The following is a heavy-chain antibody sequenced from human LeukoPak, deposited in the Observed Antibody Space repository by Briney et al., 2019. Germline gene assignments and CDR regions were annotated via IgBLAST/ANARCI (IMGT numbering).Heavy chain of an antibody. CDR2: IYPGDSDT. V-gene: IGHV5-51*01. J-gene: IGHJ4*02. CDR3: ARTYYYGSGSYYNPYY. Sequence: GESLKISCKGSGYDFTTYWIAWVRQMPGKGLEWMGIIYPGDSDTRYNPSFQGQVTISADKSISTAYLQWSSLKASDTAMYYCARTYYYGSGSYYNPYYWGQGTLVTVSS. D-gene: IGHD3-10*01. CDR1: GYDFTTYW.